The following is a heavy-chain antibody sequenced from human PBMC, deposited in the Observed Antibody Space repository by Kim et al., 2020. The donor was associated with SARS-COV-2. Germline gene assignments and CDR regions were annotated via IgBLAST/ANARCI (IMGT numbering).Heavy chain of an antibody. Sequence: SVKVSCKASGGTFSSYAISWVRQAPGQGLEWMGGIIPIFGTANYAQKFQGRVTITADESTSTAYMELSSLRSEDTAVYYCARDLYYYDSSGLETPLLIYWGQGTLVTVSS. CDR3: ARDLYYYDSSGLETPLLIY. J-gene: IGHJ4*02. V-gene: IGHV1-69*13. D-gene: IGHD3-22*01. CDR1: GGTFSSYA. CDR2: IIPIFGTA.